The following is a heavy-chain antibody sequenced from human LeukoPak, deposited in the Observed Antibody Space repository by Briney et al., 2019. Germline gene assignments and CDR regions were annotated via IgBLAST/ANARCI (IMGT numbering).Heavy chain of an antibody. CDR2: IYHSGST. J-gene: IGHJ4*02. D-gene: IGHD3-22*01. V-gene: IGHV4-30-2*01. Sequence: SETLSLTCAVSGGSISSGGYSWSWIRQPPGKGLEWIGYIYHSGSTYYNPSLKSRVTISVDRSKNQFSLKLSSVTAADTAVYYCARVPYYYDSSGYYSEPYYFDYWGQGTLVTVSS. CDR3: ARVPYYYDSSGYYSEPYYFDY. CDR1: GGSISSGGYS.